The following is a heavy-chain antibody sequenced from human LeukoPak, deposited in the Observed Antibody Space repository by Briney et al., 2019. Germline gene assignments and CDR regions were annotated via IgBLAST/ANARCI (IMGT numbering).Heavy chain of an antibody. CDR3: ARGSVAVAGTSHYYGLDV. CDR2: TSSSGSTI. V-gene: IGHV3-48*01. CDR1: GLTLSSYS. D-gene: IGHD6-19*01. J-gene: IGHJ6*02. Sequence: GGSLRLSCAASGLTLSSYSMNWVRQAPGKGLEWVSHTSSSGSTIYHADSVKGRFTISRDNAKNSLYLQMNSLRAEDTAVYYCARGSVAVAGTSHYYGLDVWGQGTTVTVSS.